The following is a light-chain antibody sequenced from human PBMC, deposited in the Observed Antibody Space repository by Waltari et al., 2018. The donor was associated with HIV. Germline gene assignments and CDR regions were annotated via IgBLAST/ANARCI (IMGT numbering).Light chain of an antibody. Sequence: EIVMTQSPATLSVSPGERVTLSCRASQSITTKLAWYQHTPGQAPRLLIYGASTRAPGTPDRFSGSGSGTEFTLTISSLQSEDFAIYYCQQYNNWPPWTFGQGTKVEI. V-gene: IGKV3-15*01. CDR2: GAS. CDR3: QQYNNWPPWT. J-gene: IGKJ1*01. CDR1: QSITTK.